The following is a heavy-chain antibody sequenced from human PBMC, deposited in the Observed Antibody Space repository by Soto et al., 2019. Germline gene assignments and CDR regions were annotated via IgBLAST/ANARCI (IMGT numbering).Heavy chain of an antibody. V-gene: IGHV1-58*01. CDR2: IAVGSGYT. D-gene: IGHD6-19*01. CDR1: GFTFTSSA. Sequence: QMQLEQSGPEVKKPGTSVKVSCKASGFTFTSSAFQWVRQARGQRLEWIGWIAVGSGYTNYAQRFQDRVTLTRDMSTATTYMELSRLTSEDTAIYYCAKETIEVGGPNYFDYWGQGALVTVSS. CDR3: AKETIEVGGPNYFDY. J-gene: IGHJ4*02.